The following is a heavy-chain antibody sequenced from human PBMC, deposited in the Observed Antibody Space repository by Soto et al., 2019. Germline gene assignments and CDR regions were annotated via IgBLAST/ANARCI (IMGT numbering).Heavy chain of an antibody. CDR2: VNHSGST. CDR1: GGSFSGYY. Sequence: SETLSLTCAVYGGSFSGYYWSWIRQPPGKGLEWIGEVNHSGSTNYNPSLKSRVTISVDTSKNQFSLKLSSVTAADTAVYYCARGLTAPLSMVRGAMKSYYYYYYYMDVWGKGTTVTVSS. CDR3: ARGLTAPLSMVRGAMKSYYYYYYYMDV. V-gene: IGHV4-34*01. D-gene: IGHD3-10*01. J-gene: IGHJ6*03.